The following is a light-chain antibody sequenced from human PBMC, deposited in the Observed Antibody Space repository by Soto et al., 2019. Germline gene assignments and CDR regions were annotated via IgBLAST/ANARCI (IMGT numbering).Light chain of an antibody. Sequence: QSALTQPPSASGSPGRSVTISCTGTSSDVGGYNFVSWYQQHPGKAPKLIIYEVTKRPSGVPDRFSGSKSGNTASLTVSGLQPEDEADYYCTSHAGFNNFYVFGTGTKLTVL. J-gene: IGLJ1*01. V-gene: IGLV2-8*01. CDR3: TSHAGFNNFYV. CDR2: EVT. CDR1: SSDVGGYNF.